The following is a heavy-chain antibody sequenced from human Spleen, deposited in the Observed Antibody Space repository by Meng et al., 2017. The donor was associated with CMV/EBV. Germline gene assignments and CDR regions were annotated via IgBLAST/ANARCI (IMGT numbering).Heavy chain of an antibody. CDR3: APLLRFLEWPWGFDP. J-gene: IGHJ5*02. V-gene: IGHV2-5*01. D-gene: IGHD3-3*01. CDR1: GFSRTTSPVG. CDR2: IYWNDDR. Sequence: GFSRTTSPVGVGWIRQPPGKALEWLGHIYWNDDRRYNPSLKTRLTITKDNSKNQVVLTMTNMDPVDTGTYYCAPLLRFLEWPWGFDPWGQGSLVTVSS.